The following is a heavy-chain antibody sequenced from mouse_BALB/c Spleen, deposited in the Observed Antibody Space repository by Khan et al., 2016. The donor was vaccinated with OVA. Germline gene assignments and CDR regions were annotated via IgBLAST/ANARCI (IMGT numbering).Heavy chain of an antibody. CDR3: ARGGYAMYY. CDR2: IWAGGST. Sequence: QVQLKESGPGLVAPSQSLSITCTVSGFSLTSYGVHWVRQPPGKGLEWLGVIWAGGSTNYNPALMSRLSISKDNSKSQVFFKMNSLQTDDTARYYCARGGYAMYYWGQGTSVIGSS. D-gene: IGHD1-1*02. V-gene: IGHV2-9*02. J-gene: IGHJ4*01. CDR1: GFSLTSYG.